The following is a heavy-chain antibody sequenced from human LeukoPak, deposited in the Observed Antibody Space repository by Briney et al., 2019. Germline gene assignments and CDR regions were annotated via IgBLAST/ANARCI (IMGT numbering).Heavy chain of an antibody. V-gene: IGHV3-33*05. J-gene: IGHJ4*02. Sequence: GGSLRLSCAASGFTFSSYGIHWVRQAPEKGLEWVAGISYDGSNDYYGDSVKGRFTISRDNAKNSLYLQMNSLRAEDTAVYYCARDKIEGPTKLDYWGQGILVTVSS. D-gene: IGHD1-1*01. CDR3: ARDKIEGPTKLDY. CDR1: GFTFSSYG. CDR2: ISYDGSND.